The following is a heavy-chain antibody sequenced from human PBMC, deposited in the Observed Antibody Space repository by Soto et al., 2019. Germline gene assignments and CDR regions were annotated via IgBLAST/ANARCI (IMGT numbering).Heavy chain of an antibody. V-gene: IGHV4-30-4*01. J-gene: IGHJ4*02. CDR3: ERGNRVTMSDY. Sequence: SETLSLTCTVSGGSISSGDYYWSWIRQPPGKGLEWIGYIYYSGSTYYNPSLKSRVTISVDTSKNQFSLKLSSVTAADTAAYYCERGNRVTMSDYWGQGTLVTVSS. D-gene: IGHD4-4*01. CDR1: GGSISSGDYY. CDR2: IYYSGST.